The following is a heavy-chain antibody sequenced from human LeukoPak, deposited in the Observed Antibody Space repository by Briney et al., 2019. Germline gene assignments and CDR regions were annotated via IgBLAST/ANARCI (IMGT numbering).Heavy chain of an antibody. CDR3: ARQSKPPCDACDL. CDR2: MNPNSGDT. J-gene: IGHJ3*01. CDR1: GYTFSNYD. Sequence: ASVKVSCKASGYTFSNYDINWVRQAPGQGLEWMGWMNPNSGDTVYAQKFQGRVIMTRDTSISTSYMELSSLGSEDTAVYYCARQSKPPCDACDLWGQGTLVSVS. V-gene: IGHV1-8*01.